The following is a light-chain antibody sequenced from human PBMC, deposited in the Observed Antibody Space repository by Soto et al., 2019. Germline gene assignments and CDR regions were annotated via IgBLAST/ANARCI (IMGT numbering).Light chain of an antibody. CDR2: GAS. CDR3: QQYGSSPTT. J-gene: IGKJ1*01. CDR1: QSVSSSY. Sequence: EIVMTQSPATLSVSPGERATLSCRASQSVSSSYLAWYQQKPGQAPRRLIFGASLRATGIPDRFSGSGSGTDFTLTISRLEPEDFAVYYCQQYGSSPTTFGQGTKVDI. V-gene: IGKV3-20*01.